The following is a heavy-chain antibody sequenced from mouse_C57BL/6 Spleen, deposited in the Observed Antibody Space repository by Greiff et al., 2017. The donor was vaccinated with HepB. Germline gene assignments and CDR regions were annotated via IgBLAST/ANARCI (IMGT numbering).Heavy chain of an antibody. CDR2: IDPSDSYT. CDR1: GYTFTSYW. D-gene: IGHD3-2*01. V-gene: IGHV1-50*01. J-gene: IGHJ4*01. CDR3: ARRQSYYYAMDY. Sequence: VQLQQPGAELVKPGASVKLSCKASGYTFTSYWMQWVKQRPGQGLEWIGEIDPSDSYTNYNQKFKGKATLTVDTASSTAYMQLSSLTSEDSAVYYCARRQSYYYAMDYWGQGTSVTVSS.